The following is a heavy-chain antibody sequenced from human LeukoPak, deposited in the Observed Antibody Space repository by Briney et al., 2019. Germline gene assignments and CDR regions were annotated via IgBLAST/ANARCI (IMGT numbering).Heavy chain of an antibody. CDR3: AKNAPGPGGWYLSDDAFDI. V-gene: IGHV3-21*01. D-gene: IGHD6-19*01. J-gene: IGHJ3*02. CDR1: GFSFSSYS. CDR2: ISGSTSYI. Sequence: GGSLRLSCAASGFSFSSYSMNWVRQAPGKGLEWVSSISGSTSYIYYADSVKGRFTISRDNSKNTLYLQMNSLRAEDTAVYYCAKNAPGPGGWYLSDDAFDIWGQGTMVTVSS.